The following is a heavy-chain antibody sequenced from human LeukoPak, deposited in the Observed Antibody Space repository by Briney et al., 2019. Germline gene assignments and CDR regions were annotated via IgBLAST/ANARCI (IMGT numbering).Heavy chain of an antibody. J-gene: IGHJ5*02. CDR1: GFSISSGYY. CDR2: IFHSESA. V-gene: IGHV4-38-2*02. CDR3: ARGENWFDP. Sequence: PSETLSLTCNVSGFSISSGYYWGWIRQPPGKGLEWIGNIFHSESAYYNPSLKSRVTISMDTSKNQFSLKLISVTAADTAVYYCARGENWFDPWGQGTLVTVSS.